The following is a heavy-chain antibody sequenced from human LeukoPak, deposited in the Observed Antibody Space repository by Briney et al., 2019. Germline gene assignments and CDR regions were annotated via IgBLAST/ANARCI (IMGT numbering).Heavy chain of an antibody. CDR3: ARDRPTVTHGAFSI. Sequence: PGGSLRLSCAASGLTFDDYGMSWVRQAPGKGLEWVSGINWNGGSTVYADSVKGRFNIYRDNAKNSLYLQVNSLRAEDTALFYCARDRPTVTHGAFSIWGQGTMVTVSS. CDR1: GLTFDDYG. J-gene: IGHJ3*02. D-gene: IGHD4-17*01. CDR2: INWNGGST. V-gene: IGHV3-20*04.